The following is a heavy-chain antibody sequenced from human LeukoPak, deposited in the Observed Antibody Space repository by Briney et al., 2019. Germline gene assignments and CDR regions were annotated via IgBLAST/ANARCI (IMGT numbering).Heavy chain of an antibody. Sequence: PSETLSLTCAVYGGSFSGYYWSWIRQPPGKGLEWIGEINHSGSTNYNPSLKSRVTISVDTSENQFSLKLSSVTAADTAVYYCARRTCSGGSCPYWYFDLWGRGTLVTVSS. CDR3: ARRTCSGGSCPYWYFDL. CDR2: INHSGST. CDR1: GGSFSGYY. J-gene: IGHJ2*01. V-gene: IGHV4-34*01. D-gene: IGHD2-15*01.